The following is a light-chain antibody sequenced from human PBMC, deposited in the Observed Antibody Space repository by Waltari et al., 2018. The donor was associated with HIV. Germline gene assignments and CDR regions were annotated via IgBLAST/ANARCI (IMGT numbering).Light chain of an antibody. CDR2: EVS. V-gene: IGLV2-14*01. J-gene: IGLJ3*02. Sequence: QSALTQPASVSGSPGHSITISCTGTSSDVGGYNYVSWFQHHPGKAPKLMIYEVSNRPSGVSNRFSGSKSGNTASLTISGLQAEDEADYYCSSYTSITSWVFGGGTKLTVL. CDR3: SSYTSITSWV. CDR1: SSDVGGYNY.